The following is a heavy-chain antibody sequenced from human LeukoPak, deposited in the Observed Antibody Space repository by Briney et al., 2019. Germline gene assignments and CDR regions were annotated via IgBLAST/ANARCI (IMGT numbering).Heavy chain of an antibody. D-gene: IGHD6-13*01. Sequence: ASVKVSCKASGYTFTGYYMHWVRQAPGQGLEWMGWINPHSGGTNYAQKFQGRVTMTRDTSISTAYMELSRLRSDDTAVYYCASSGSSSSWFTENYYYYYMDVWGKGTTVTISS. V-gene: IGHV1-2*02. CDR2: INPHSGGT. CDR1: GYTFTGYY. J-gene: IGHJ6*03. CDR3: ASSGSSSSWFTENYYYYYMDV.